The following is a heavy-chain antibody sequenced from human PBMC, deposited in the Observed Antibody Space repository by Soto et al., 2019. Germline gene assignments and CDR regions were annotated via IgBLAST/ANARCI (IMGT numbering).Heavy chain of an antibody. D-gene: IGHD1-20*01. CDR2: IDASGNT. V-gene: IGHV4-4*07. CDR3: ARYSNNWFQTEGMAV. CDR1: VDSISTYY. Sequence: SETLSLTCTVSVDSISTYYWSWIRRPAGKGLEWIGRIDASGNTNYNPSLKSRVTMSADTSKKQFSLKLTSVTAADTAVYYCARYSNNWFQTEGMAVWCQGTTVT. J-gene: IGHJ6*02.